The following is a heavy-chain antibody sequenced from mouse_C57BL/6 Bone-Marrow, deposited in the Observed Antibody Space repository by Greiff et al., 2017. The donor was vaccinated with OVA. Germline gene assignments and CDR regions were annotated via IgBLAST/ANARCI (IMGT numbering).Heavy chain of an antibody. CDR2: ISDGGSYT. V-gene: IGHV5-4*01. CDR3: ARGPWDWYFDV. Sequence: EVQLVESGGGLVKPGGSLKLSCAASGFTFSSYAMSWVRQTPEKRLEWVATISDGGSYTYYPDNVKGRFTISRDNAKNNLYLQMSHLKSEDTAMYYCARGPWDWYFDVWGTGTTVTVSS. CDR1: GFTFSSYA. J-gene: IGHJ1*03.